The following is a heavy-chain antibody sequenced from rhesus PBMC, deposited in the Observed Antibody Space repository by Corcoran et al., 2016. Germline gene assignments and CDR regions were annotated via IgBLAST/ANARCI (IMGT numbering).Heavy chain of an antibody. CDR2: ISGSGGGA. V-gene: IGHV4-173*01. CDR3: ATLVGVPGSLDV. CDR1: GGSASSNY. Sequence: QVQLQESGPGLVKPSETLSLNCAVSGGSASSNYWSWIRQSPGKGLEWIGRISGSGGGADYNPSLKSRVTLSTETSKNQFSLRLTSVTAADTALYFCATLVGVPGSLDVWGQGVLVTVSS. J-gene: IGHJ5-2*01. D-gene: IGHD2-39*01.